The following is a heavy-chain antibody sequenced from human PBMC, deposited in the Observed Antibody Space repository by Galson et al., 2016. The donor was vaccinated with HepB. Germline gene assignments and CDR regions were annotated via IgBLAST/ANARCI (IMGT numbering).Heavy chain of an antibody. CDR2: IYPCDSDT. V-gene: IGHV5-51*01. CDR3: ARLHYSDNSGFEYFHY. CDR1: GYSFATYW. J-gene: IGHJ1*01. D-gene: IGHD3-22*01. Sequence: QSGAEVKKPGESLKISCKGSGYSFATYWIGCVRQMPGKGLEWMGIIYPCDSDTRYSPSFQGQVTISADKSISTAYLQWSSLKAADTARYYCARLHYSDNSGFEYFHYWGQGTLVTVSS.